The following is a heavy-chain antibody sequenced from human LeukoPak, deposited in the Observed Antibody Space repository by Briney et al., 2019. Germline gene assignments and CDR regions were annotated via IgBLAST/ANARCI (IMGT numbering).Heavy chain of an antibody. CDR3: ARGVFI. CDR1: GDSISSGYY. CDR2: IYHSGST. D-gene: IGHD2-21*01. V-gene: IGHV4-38-2*02. Sequence: SETLSLTCTVSGDSISSGYYCGWIRQLAGKRLEWTGSIYHSGSTYYHPSLKSRATISVATSNNQFSLKLSSVTAADTAVYYCARGVFIWGQGTMVTVSS. J-gene: IGHJ3*02.